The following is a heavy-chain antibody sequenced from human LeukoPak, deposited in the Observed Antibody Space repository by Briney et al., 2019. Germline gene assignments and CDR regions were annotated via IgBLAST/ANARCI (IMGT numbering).Heavy chain of an antibody. CDR2: INHSGST. CDR3: ARGHSYYDSSGHYP. J-gene: IGHJ5*02. Sequence: SETLSLTCAVYGGSFSGYYWSWIRQPPGKGLEWIGEINHSGSTNYNPSLKSRVTISVDTSKNQFSLKLSSVTAADTAVYYCARGHSYYDSSGHYPWGQGTLVTVSS. CDR1: GGSFSGYY. D-gene: IGHD3-22*01. V-gene: IGHV4-34*01.